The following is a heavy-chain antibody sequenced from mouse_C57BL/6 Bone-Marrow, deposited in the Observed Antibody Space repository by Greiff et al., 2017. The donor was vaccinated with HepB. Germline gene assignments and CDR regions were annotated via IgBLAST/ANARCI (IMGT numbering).Heavy chain of an antibody. V-gene: IGHV5-15*01. Sequence: EVKLQESGGGLVQPGGSLKLSCAASGFTFSDYGMAWVRQAPRKGPEWVAFISNLAYSIYYADTVTGRFTISRENAKNTLYLEMSSLRSEDTAMYYCERQNYGSSPPYYYAMDYWGQGTSVTVSS. D-gene: IGHD1-1*01. CDR3: ERQNYGSSPPYYYAMDY. CDR1: GFTFSDYG. J-gene: IGHJ4*01. CDR2: ISNLAYSI.